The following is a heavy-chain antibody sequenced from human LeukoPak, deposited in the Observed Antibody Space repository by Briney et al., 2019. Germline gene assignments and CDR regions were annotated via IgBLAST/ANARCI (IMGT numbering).Heavy chain of an antibody. CDR1: GGSISSYY. V-gene: IGHV4-4*07. CDR2: IYTSGST. J-gene: IGHJ4*02. Sequence: PSETLSLTCTVSGGSISSYYWSWIRQPAGKGLEWIGRIYTSGSTNYNPSLKSRVTMSVDTSKNQFSLKLSSVTAADTAVYYCARDLVDFWSGYYTGFDYWGQGTLVTVSS. D-gene: IGHD3-3*01. CDR3: ARDLVDFWSGYYTGFDY.